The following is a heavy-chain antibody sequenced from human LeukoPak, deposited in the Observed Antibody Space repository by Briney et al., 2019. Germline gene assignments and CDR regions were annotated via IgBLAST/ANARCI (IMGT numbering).Heavy chain of an antibody. D-gene: IGHD6-13*01. Sequence: SQIPSLTCTVSGDSISSGSYYWSWIRQPAGKGLEWIGRIYSNGDTKFNPSLKIRVTISLDTSKNQFSLKLSSATAADTAVYYCASRHSKQQPYYYYMDIWGKGTTVTVSS. CDR3: ASRHSKQQPYYYYMDI. CDR1: GDSISSGSYY. J-gene: IGHJ6*03. CDR2: IYSNGDT. V-gene: IGHV4-61*02.